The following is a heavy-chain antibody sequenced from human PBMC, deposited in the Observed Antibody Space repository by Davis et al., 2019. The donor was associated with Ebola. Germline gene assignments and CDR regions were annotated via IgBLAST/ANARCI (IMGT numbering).Heavy chain of an antibody. CDR1: GGSISSYY. V-gene: IGHV4-34*01. J-gene: IGHJ6*02. D-gene: IGHD5-18*01. CDR2: INHSGST. CDR3: ARVDGGYSWFYYYYGMDV. Sequence: PSETLSLTCTVSGGSISSYYWSWIRQPPGKGLEWIGEINHSGSTNYNPSLKSRVTISVDTSKNQFSLKLSSVTAADTAVYYCARVDGGYSWFYYYYGMDVWGQGTTVTVSS.